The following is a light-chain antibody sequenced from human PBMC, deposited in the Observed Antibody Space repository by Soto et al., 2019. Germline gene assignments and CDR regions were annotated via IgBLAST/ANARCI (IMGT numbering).Light chain of an antibody. CDR1: QSISIA. Sequence: DILLTQSPSSLPASVGDRVTITCRASQSISIALNWYQQKPGKAPRLLIYSASNLQSGVPPRFSGSGSGTEFTLSINSLQPEDFATNFCQQSYTTPTFGGGTRVEVE. CDR3: QQSYTTPT. CDR2: SAS. J-gene: IGKJ4*01. V-gene: IGKV1-39*01.